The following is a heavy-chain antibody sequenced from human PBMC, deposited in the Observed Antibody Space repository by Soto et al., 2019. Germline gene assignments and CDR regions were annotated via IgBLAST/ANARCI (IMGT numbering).Heavy chain of an antibody. Sequence: PGGSLRFSCAASGFTFSSYAMSWVRQAPGKGLEWVSAISGSGGSTYYADSVKGRFTISRDNSKNTLYLQMNSLRAEDTAVYYCAKEGIYDFWSGSQIHEYFQHWGQGTLVTVSS. V-gene: IGHV3-23*01. D-gene: IGHD3-3*01. CDR1: GFTFSSYA. J-gene: IGHJ1*01. CDR2: ISGSGGST. CDR3: AKEGIYDFWSGSQIHEYFQH.